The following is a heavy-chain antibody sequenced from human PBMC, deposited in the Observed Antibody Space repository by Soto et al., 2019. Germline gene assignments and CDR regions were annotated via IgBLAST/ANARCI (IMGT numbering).Heavy chain of an antibody. D-gene: IGHD2-2*01. Sequence: SETLSLTCTVSGGSISSSSYYWGWIRQPPGKGLEWIGSIYYSGSTYYNPSLKSRVTISVDTSKNQFSLKLSSVTAADTAVYYCARHLIDVVPAALFDYWGQGTLVTVSS. J-gene: IGHJ4*02. V-gene: IGHV4-39*01. CDR1: GGSISSSSYY. CDR3: ARHLIDVVPAALFDY. CDR2: IYYSGST.